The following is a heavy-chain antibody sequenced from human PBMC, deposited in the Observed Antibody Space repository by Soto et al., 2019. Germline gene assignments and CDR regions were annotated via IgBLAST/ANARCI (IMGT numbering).Heavy chain of an antibody. CDR3: ARVFSERVAQLLYRGTDYYYGMDV. D-gene: IGHD2-2*02. CDR2: INHSGST. J-gene: IGHJ6*02. Sequence: SETLSLTCAVYGGSFSGYYWSWIRQPPGKGLEWIGEINHSGSTNYTPSLKSRVTISVDTSKNQFSLKLSSVTAAETAVYYCARVFSERVAQLLYRGTDYYYGMDVWGQGNTVT. CDR1: GGSFSGYY. V-gene: IGHV4-34*01.